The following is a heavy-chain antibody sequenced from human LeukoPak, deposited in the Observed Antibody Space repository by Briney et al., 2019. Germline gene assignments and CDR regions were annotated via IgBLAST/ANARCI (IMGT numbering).Heavy chain of an antibody. CDR2: IYYSGST. CDR1: GGSVSSATYY. D-gene: IGHD4-11*01. Sequence: SETLSLTCTVSGGSVSSATYYWAWIRQPPGKGLEWIGSIYYSGSTYYNPSLKIPVTISVDTSKNQFSLNLSAVTAADTAVYHCARHGHHGNYDFWGQGTLVTVSS. V-gene: IGHV4-39*01. CDR3: ARHGHHGNYDF. J-gene: IGHJ4*02.